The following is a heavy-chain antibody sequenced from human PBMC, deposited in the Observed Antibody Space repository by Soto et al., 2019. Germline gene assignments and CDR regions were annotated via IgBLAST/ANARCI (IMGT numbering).Heavy chain of an antibody. V-gene: IGHV4-59*01. J-gene: IGHJ4*02. CDR1: GGSISSYY. D-gene: IGHD5-12*01. CDR2: IYYSGST. CDR3: ARNRDGYNYLYFDY. Sequence: SETLSLTCTVSGGSISSYYWSWIRQPPGKGLEWIGYIYYSGSTNYNPSLKSRVTISVDTSKNQFSLKLSSVTAADTAVYYCARNRDGYNYLYFDYWGQGTLVT.